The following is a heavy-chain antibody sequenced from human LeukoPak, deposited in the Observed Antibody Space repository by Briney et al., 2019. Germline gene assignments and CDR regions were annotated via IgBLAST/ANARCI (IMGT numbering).Heavy chain of an antibody. CDR3: AAYLVSLGYCSGGSCYRSFDP. CDR1: GYTLTELS. D-gene: IGHD2-15*01. V-gene: IGHV1-24*01. Sequence: ASVKVSCKVSGYTLTELSMHWVRQAPGKGLEWMGGFDPEDGETIYAQKFQGRVTMTEDTSTDTAYMELSSLRSEDTAVYYCAAYLVSLGYCSGGSCYRSFDPWGQGTLVTVSS. J-gene: IGHJ5*02. CDR2: FDPEDGET.